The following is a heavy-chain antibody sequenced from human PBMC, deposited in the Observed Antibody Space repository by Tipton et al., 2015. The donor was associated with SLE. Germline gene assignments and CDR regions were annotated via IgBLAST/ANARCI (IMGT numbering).Heavy chain of an antibody. V-gene: IGHV3-11*06. CDR2: ISSSSSYP. CDR3: ARDSRADGYNLYYFDY. D-gene: IGHD5-24*01. CDR1: GFTFSDYY. Sequence: SLRLSCAASGFTFSDYYMSWIRQAPGKGLEWVSYISSSSSYPNYADSVKGRFTISRDNAKNSLYLQMNSLRAEDTAVYYCARDSRADGYNLYYFDYWGQGTLVTVSS. J-gene: IGHJ4*02.